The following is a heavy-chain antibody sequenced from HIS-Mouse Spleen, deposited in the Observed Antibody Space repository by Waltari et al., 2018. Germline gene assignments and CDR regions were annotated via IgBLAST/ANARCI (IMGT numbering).Heavy chain of an antibody. J-gene: IGHJ2*01. Sequence: QLQLQESGPGLVKPSETLSLTCTVSGGSISSSSYYWGWIRQPPGKGVGWIGSIYYSGRTYYNPSRKSRVPISVDTSKNQFSLKLSSVTAADTAVYYCAREIPYSSSWYDWYFDLWGRGTLVTVSS. D-gene: IGHD6-13*01. CDR3: AREIPYSSSWYDWYFDL. CDR2: IYYSGRT. CDR1: GGSISSSSYY. V-gene: IGHV4-39*07.